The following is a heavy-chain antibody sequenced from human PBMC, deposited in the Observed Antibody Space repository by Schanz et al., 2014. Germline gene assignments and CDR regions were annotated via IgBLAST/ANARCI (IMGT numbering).Heavy chain of an antibody. D-gene: IGHD2-15*01. CDR3: ARDFLLEQLGYSHYYYAMDV. J-gene: IGHJ6*02. CDR1: GFAFSSYG. V-gene: IGHV3-23*04. CDR2: IGVDGTTT. Sequence: EVQLVESGGGLVQPGGSLRLSCLASGFAFSSYGMNWLRQAPGKGLEWVSVIGVDGTTTYYADSVKGRFTISRDNSKNTLLLQMNSLRAEDTAVYYCARDFLLEQLGYSHYYYAMDVWGQGTTVTVSS.